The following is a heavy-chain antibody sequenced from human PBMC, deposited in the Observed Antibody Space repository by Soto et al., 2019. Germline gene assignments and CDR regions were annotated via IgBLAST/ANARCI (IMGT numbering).Heavy chain of an antibody. D-gene: IGHD2-2*01. Sequence: SETLSLTCTVSGGSISSYYWSWIRQPPGKGLEWIGYIYYSGSTNYNPSLKSRDTISVDTSKNQFSLKLSSVTAADTAVYYCARQRVPAAMRGYYYYYMDVWGKGTTVTVSS. V-gene: IGHV4-59*08. CDR1: GGSISSYY. CDR3: ARQRVPAAMRGYYYYYMDV. CDR2: IYYSGST. J-gene: IGHJ6*03.